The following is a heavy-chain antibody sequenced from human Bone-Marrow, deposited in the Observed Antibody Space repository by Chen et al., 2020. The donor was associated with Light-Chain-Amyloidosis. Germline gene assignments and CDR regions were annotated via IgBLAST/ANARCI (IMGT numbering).Heavy chain of an antibody. V-gene: IGHV3-9*01. CDR2: ISWNSGSR. Sequence: EAQLVESGGGLVQPGRSLRLSCAASGFTFDDFAMHWVRQAPGKGLEWVSGISWNSGSRGYAESVRGRFNISRDNAKNSLDLQMKSLRPEDTALYYCVKSFAPHWYYMDVWGKGTSVTVSS. CDR3: VKSFAPHWYYMDV. D-gene: IGHD1-1*01. CDR1: GFTFDDFA. J-gene: IGHJ6*03.